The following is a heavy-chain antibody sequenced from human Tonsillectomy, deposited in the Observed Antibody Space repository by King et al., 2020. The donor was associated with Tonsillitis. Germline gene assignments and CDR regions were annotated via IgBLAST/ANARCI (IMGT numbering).Heavy chain of an antibody. D-gene: IGHD3-10*01. CDR1: GFTFSRYE. V-gene: IGHV3-48*03. J-gene: IGHJ4*02. CDR3: ARYYGSGSYLDY. CDR2: ISSSGSII. Sequence: VQLVESGGGLVQPGGSRRRSCAASGFTFSRYEMNWVRQAPGKCLEWVSYISSSGSIIQYADPVKGRFTISRDNAKNSLYLQMNSLRAEDTAVYYCARYYGSGSYLDYWGQGTLVTVSS.